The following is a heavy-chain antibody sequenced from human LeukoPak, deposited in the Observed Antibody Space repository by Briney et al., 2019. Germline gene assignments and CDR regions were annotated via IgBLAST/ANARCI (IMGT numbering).Heavy chain of an antibody. V-gene: IGHV4-59*04. CDR1: GGSINSYY. CDR3: ARMPDDYWSGYSRPFDY. J-gene: IGHJ4*02. Sequence: SETLSLTCTVSGGSINSYYWSWIRQPPGKGLGWIGNIYYSGSTYYNPSLRSRVTISEDTSKNQFSLKLSSVTAADTAVYYCARMPDDYWSGYSRPFDYWGQGTLVTVSS. D-gene: IGHD3-3*01. CDR2: IYYSGST.